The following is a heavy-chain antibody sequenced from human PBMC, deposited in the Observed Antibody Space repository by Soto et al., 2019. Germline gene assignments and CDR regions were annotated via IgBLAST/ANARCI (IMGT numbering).Heavy chain of an antibody. V-gene: IGHV1-18*01. CDR2: ISAYNGNT. Sequence: QVQLVQSGAEVKKPGASVKVSCKASGYTFTSYGISWVRQAPGQGLEWMGWISAYNGNTNYAQKLRGRVTMTTDTSTSTAYMELRSLRSDDTAVYYCARTTRTSGYCSSTSCLPRYYYGMDVWGQGTTVTVSS. J-gene: IGHJ6*02. CDR3: ARTTRTSGYCSSTSCLPRYYYGMDV. D-gene: IGHD2-2*01. CDR1: GYTFTSYG.